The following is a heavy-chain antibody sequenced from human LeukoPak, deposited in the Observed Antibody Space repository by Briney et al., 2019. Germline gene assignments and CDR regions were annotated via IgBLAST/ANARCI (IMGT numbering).Heavy chain of an antibody. J-gene: IGHJ3*02. V-gene: IGHV4-34*01. CDR1: DGSFSGYY. CDR2: INHSGST. Sequence: PSETLSLTCAVYDGSFSGYYWSWIRQPPGKGLEWIGEINHSGSTNYNPSLKSRVTISVDTSKNQFSLKLSSVTAADTAVYYCARGRPRRAFDIWGQGTMVTVSS. CDR3: ARGRPRRAFDI.